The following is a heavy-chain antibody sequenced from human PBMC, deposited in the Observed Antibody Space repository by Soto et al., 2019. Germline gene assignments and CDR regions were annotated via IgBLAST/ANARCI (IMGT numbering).Heavy chain of an antibody. CDR2: ISYDGSNK. J-gene: IGHJ6*02. CDR3: AKDLAVRSYYYYGMDV. Sequence: GGSLRLSCAASGFTFSTYTMNWVCQAPGKGLEWVTVISYDGSNKFYADSVKGRFTISRDNSKNTLYLQMNSLRAEDTAVYYCAKDLAVRSYYYYGMDVWGQGTTVTVSS. D-gene: IGHD3-10*02. CDR1: GFTFSTYT. V-gene: IGHV3-30*18.